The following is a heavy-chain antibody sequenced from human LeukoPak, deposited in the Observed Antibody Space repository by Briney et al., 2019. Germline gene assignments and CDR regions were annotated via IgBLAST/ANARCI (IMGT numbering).Heavy chain of an antibody. CDR3: GKASSGYYSAILH. CDR1: GFTFSSYS. D-gene: IGHD3-22*01. CDR2: ISSSSSYI. J-gene: IGHJ4*02. Sequence: GGSLRLSCAASGFTFSSYSMNWVRQSPGKGLEWVSSISSSSSYIYYAGSVKGRFTISRDNAKNSLYLQMNSLRVADTAFYYCGKASSGYYSAILHWGQGTLVTVSS. V-gene: IGHV3-21*04.